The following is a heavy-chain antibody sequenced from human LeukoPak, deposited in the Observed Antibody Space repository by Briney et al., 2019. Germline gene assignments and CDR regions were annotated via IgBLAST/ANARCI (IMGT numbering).Heavy chain of an antibody. CDR1: GYTFTGYY. V-gene: IGHV1-2*02. Sequence: ASVKVSCKASGYTFTGYYMHWVRQAPGQGLEWMGWINPNSGGTNYAQKFQGRVTMTRDTSISTAYMELSRLRSDDTAVYYCARDRNYYDSSGVFDYWGQGTLVTVSS. CDR2: INPNSGGT. CDR3: ARDRNYYDSSGVFDY. D-gene: IGHD3-22*01. J-gene: IGHJ4*02.